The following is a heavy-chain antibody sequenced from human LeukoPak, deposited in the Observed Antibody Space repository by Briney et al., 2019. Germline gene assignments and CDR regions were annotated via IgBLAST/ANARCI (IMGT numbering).Heavy chain of an antibody. V-gene: IGHV4-61*02. Sequence: PSQTLSLPCTVSGGSLSSGSYYWSWLRQPAGPGLEGIGRIYTSGSTNYNPSLTRRVTISVHTPKNQLALKVSSVTAAATAVYYCAREVDTTTVTYYFDYWGQGTLVTVSS. J-gene: IGHJ4*02. CDR1: GGSLSSGSYY. CDR3: AREVDTTTVTYYFDY. CDR2: IYTSGST. D-gene: IGHD5-18*01.